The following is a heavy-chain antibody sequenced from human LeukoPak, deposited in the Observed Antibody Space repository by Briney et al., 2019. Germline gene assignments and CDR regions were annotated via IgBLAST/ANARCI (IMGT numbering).Heavy chain of an antibody. CDR2: IYYSGNT. V-gene: IGHV4-31*03. Sequence: SQTLSLTCTVSGDSIFSASYYWGWLRQPPGKSLEWIGFIYYSGNTYYSSSLRSRISTSIDTSNNQFSLSLSSVTVADTAVYYCAREGTAHAFDIWGRGTMVTVSS. D-gene: IGHD3-10*01. CDR1: GDSIFSASYY. J-gene: IGHJ3*02. CDR3: AREGTAHAFDI.